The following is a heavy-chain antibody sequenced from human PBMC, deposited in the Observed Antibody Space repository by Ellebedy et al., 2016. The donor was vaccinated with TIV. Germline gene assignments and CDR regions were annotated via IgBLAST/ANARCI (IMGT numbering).Heavy chain of an antibody. Sequence: MPSETLSLTCAVSGGSISSHNWWTWVRQPPGKGLEWIGETYQSGSTNYNPSLKSRVTISADKSKNQFSLKLKSVTAADTAVYYCARKRIPDHQRPAGFDPWGQGTLVTVSS. CDR1: GGSISSHNW. D-gene: IGHD2-2*01. CDR2: TYQSGST. J-gene: IGHJ5*02. V-gene: IGHV4-4*02. CDR3: ARKRIPDHQRPAGFDP.